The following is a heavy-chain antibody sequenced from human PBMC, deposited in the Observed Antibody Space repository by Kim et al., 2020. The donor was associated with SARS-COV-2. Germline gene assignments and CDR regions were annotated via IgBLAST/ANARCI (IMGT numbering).Heavy chain of an antibody. CDR3: AKALWFGRSRGLGVIDY. CDR2: ISWNSGSI. J-gene: IGHJ4*02. Sequence: GGSLRLSCAASGFTFDDYAMHWVRQAPGKGLEWVSGISWNSGSIGYADSVKGRFTISRDNAKNSLYLQMNSLRAEDTALYYCAKALWFGRSRGLGVIDYWGRGTLVTVSS. CDR1: GFTFDDYA. D-gene: IGHD3-10*01. V-gene: IGHV3-9*01.